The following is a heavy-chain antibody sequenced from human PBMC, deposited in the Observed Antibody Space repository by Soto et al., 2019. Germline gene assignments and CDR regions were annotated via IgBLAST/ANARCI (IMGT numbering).Heavy chain of an antibody. D-gene: IGHD2-2*01. CDR2: INHSGST. V-gene: IGHV4-39*07. Sequence: SETLSLTCTVSGASITSTNYYWSWIRQPPGKGLEWIGEINHSGSTNYNPSLKSRVTISVDTSKNQFSLKLSSVTAADTAVYYCARGPLGYCSSTSCANGYYGMDVWGQGTTVTVSS. CDR3: ARGPLGYCSSTSCANGYYGMDV. CDR1: GASITSTNYY. J-gene: IGHJ6*02.